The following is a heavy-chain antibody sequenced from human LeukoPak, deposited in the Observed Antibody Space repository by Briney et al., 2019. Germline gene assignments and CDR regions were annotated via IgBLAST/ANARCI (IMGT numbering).Heavy chain of an antibody. D-gene: IGHD6-19*01. V-gene: IGHV3-7*01. CDR1: GFTFSSYW. CDR2: IKQDGSEK. J-gene: IGHJ4*02. Sequence: PGGSLRLSCAASGFTFSSYWMSWVRQAPGKGLEWVANIKQDGSEKYYVDSVKGRFTISRDNAKNSLYLQMNSLRAEDTAVYYCARVGIAVAGTPRGEFDYWGQGTLVTVSS. CDR3: ARVGIAVAGTPRGEFDY.